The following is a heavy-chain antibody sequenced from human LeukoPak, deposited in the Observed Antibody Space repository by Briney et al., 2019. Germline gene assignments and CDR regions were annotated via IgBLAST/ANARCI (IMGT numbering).Heavy chain of an antibody. CDR1: GFTFNNYW. D-gene: IGHD5-12*01. CDR3: ARDHTGYEYGSFTYHYQYMDV. J-gene: IGHJ6*03. Sequence: GGSLRLSCAASGFTFNNYWMSWVRQAPGKGLEWVANIKPDGGEKYYADSVKGRFAISRDNAKNSMYLQMNSLRADDTAVYYCARDHTGYEYGSFTYHYQYMDVWGKGTTVTVSS. CDR2: IKPDGGEK. V-gene: IGHV3-7*01.